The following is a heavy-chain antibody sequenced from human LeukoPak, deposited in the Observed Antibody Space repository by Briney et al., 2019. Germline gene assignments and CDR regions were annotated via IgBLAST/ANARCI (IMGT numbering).Heavy chain of an antibody. CDR1: GGSISSYY. Sequence: SETLSLTCTVSGGSISSYYWSWIRQPPGKGLEWIGYIYYSGSTNYNPSLKSRVTISVDTSKNQFSLKLSPVTAADTAVYYCATWGSSHRTDAFDIWGQGTMVTVSS. CDR3: ATWGSSHRTDAFDI. D-gene: IGHD3-16*01. V-gene: IGHV4-59*01. J-gene: IGHJ3*02. CDR2: IYYSGST.